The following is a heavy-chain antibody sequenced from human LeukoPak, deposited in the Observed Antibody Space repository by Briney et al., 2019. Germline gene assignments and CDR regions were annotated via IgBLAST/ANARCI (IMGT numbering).Heavy chain of an antibody. CDR1: GFTFSSYS. V-gene: IGHV3-21*01. CDR3: ARDRDNNYYDY. D-gene: IGHD5-24*01. J-gene: IGHJ4*02. CDR2: ISSSTSYI. Sequence: GGSLRLSCAASGFTFSSYSMNWIRQAPGKGLEWVSSISSSTSYIYYADSVKGRFTISKDNAKNSLYLQMNSLRVEDTAVYYCARDRDNNYYDYWGQGTLVTVSS.